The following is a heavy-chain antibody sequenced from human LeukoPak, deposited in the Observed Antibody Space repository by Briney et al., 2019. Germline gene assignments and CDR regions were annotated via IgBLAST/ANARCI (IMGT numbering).Heavy chain of an antibody. CDR1: GFTFSRYA. J-gene: IGHJ4*02. CDR3: AINGGGDSGYGNFDY. CDR2: ISYDGSIK. Sequence: GRSLTLSCAASGFTFSRYAMLGVPDAPGKGREGVALISYDGSIKYYADSVKGRLTTSRDNAKNSLYLQMNSLRAEDTAFYYCAINGGGDSGYGNFDYWGQGTLVTVSS. D-gene: IGHD5-12*01. V-gene: IGHV3-30*04.